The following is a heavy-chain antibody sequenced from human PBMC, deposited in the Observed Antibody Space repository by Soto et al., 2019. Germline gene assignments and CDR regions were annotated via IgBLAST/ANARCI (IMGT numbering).Heavy chain of an antibody. V-gene: IGHV5-10-1*01. CDR1: GYSFTIYW. J-gene: IGHJ6*02. CDR2: IDPSDSYS. CDR3: ARQEGSSSDFYYYGMDV. D-gene: IGHD6-6*01. Sequence: GESLKISCDGSGYSFTIYWITWVGQMPGKGLEWMGKIDPSDSYSTYSPSLQGHVTISADKSISTAYLQWSSLKASDTAMYYCARQEGSSSDFYYYGMDVWGQGTTVTVSS.